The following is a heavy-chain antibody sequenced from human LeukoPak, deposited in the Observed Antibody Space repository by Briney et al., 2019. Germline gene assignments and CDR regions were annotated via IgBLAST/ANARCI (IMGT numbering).Heavy chain of an antibody. D-gene: IGHD5-24*01. J-gene: IGHJ5*02. CDR2: INHSGST. Sequence: SETLSLTCAVYGGSFSGYYWSWIRQPPGKGLEWIGEINHSGSTNYNPSLKSRVTISVDTSKNQFSLKLSSVTAAATAVYYCAKGVRSRGGYQKPRNWFDPWGQGTLVTVSS. CDR1: GGSFSGYY. V-gene: IGHV4-34*01. CDR3: AKGVRSRGGYQKPRNWFDP.